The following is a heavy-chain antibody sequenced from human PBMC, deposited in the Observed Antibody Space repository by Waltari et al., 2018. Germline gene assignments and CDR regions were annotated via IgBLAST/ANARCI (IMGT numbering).Heavy chain of an antibody. CDR1: GFNFGDYA. V-gene: IGHV3-49*04. D-gene: IGHD3-22*01. Sequence: EVQLVESGGGLVQPGRSLRLSCTASGFNFGDYAMSWVRQGPGKGLVWVAFIRSKLYGGATEDAASVEGRFTISREDSKSVAYLQMSSLKTEDTGVYFCKITMIAVDAFDVWGQGTMVTVSS. J-gene: IGHJ3*01. CDR2: IRSKLYGGAT. CDR3: KITMIAVDAFDV.